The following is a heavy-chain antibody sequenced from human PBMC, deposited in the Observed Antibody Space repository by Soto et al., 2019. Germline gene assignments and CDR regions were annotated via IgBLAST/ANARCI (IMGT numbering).Heavy chain of an antibody. CDR3: ARGGRGYYYYYMDV. V-gene: IGHV4-31*11. J-gene: IGHJ6*03. Sequence: SETLSLTCAVSGGSISSGCYYWIWLRPHPGKGLEWIGYIYYSGSTYYNPSLKSRVTISVDTSKNQFSLKLSSVTAADTAVYYCARGGRGYYYYYMDVWGKGTTVTVSS. CDR2: IYYSGST. D-gene: IGHD2-15*01. CDR1: GGSISSGCYY.